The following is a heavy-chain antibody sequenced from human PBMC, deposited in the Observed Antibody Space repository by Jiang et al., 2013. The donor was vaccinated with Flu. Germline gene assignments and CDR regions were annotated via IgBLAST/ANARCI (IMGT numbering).Heavy chain of an antibody. CDR2: IIPIFGTA. D-gene: IGHD3-10*01. J-gene: IGHJ4*02. V-gene: IGHV1-69*01. Sequence: GTFSSYAISWVRQGPWDKGVEWMGGIIPIFGTANYAQKFQGRVTITADESTSTAYMELSSLRSEDTAVYYCARDEYYYGSGSYPFDYWGQGTLVTVSS. CDR1: GTFSSYA. CDR3: ARDEYYYGSGSYPFDY.